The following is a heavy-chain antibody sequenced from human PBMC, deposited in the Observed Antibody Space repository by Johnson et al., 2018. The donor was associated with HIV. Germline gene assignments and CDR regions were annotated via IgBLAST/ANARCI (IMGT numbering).Heavy chain of an antibody. D-gene: IGHD1-26*01. CDR1: GFTVSSNY. CDR2: INWNSGSI. CDR3: ARAGSSSAFDI. Sequence: VQLVESGGGLIQPGGSLRLSCAASGFTVSSNYMSWVRQAPGKGLEWVSGINWNSGSIGYADSVKGRFTISRDNAKNSLYLQMNSLRAEDTAVYYCARAGSSSAFDIWGQGTLVTVSS. J-gene: IGHJ3*02. V-gene: IGHV3-53*01.